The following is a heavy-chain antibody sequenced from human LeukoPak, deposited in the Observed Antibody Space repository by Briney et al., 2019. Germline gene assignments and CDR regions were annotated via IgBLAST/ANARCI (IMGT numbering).Heavy chain of an antibody. J-gene: IGHJ3*02. D-gene: IGHD6-13*01. Sequence: SETLSLTCAVSGGSISSSNWWSWVRQPPGKGLEWIGEIHHSGSTNYNASLKSRVTISIDRSKNQFSLKLTSVTAADTVVYYCARDLPTYSSSYLQGNAFDIWGQGTMVTVSS. CDR2: IHHSGST. CDR3: ARDLPTYSSSYLQGNAFDI. V-gene: IGHV4-4*02. CDR1: GGSISSSNW.